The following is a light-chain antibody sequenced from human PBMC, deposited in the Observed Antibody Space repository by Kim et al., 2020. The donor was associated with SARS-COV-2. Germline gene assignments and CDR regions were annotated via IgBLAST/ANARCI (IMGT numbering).Light chain of an antibody. CDR1: PSNIGAGNG. Sequence: QRVTLSCAGTPSNIGAGNGVHWYHHIPGTAPRLLISDSTSRPSGVPDRFSGSISGTSASLVITGLQVEDEADYYCQSFDNSLTGLVFGGGTKVTVL. J-gene: IGLJ2*01. CDR2: DST. CDR3: QSFDNSLTGLV. V-gene: IGLV1-40*01.